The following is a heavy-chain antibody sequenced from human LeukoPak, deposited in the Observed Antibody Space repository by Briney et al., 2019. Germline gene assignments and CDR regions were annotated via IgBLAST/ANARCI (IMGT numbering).Heavy chain of an antibody. CDR1: GITFSTAW. J-gene: IGHJ5*02. Sequence: PGGSLTLSCAASGITFSTAWMSWFRQAPGKGLEWVGRIKSKIGGATADYAAPVKDRFTISRDDSKNTLYLQMNSLKTEDTAVYYCATDRAWFDPWGQGTLVTASS. CDR3: ATDRAWFDP. D-gene: IGHD3-10*01. CDR2: IKSKIGGATA. V-gene: IGHV3-15*01.